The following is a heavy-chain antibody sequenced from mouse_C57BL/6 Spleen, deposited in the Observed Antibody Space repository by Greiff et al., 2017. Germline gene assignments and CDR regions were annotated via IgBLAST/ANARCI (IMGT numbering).Heavy chain of an antibody. D-gene: IGHD2-4*01. Sequence: VQLQQSGPELVKPGASVKISCKASGYTFTDYYMNWVKQSHGKSLEWIGDINPNNGGTSYNQKFKGKATLTVDKSSSTAYMELRSLTSEDSAVYYCASPDYDGAYWGQGTLVTVSA. CDR3: ASPDYDGAY. J-gene: IGHJ3*01. CDR2: INPNNGGT. V-gene: IGHV1-26*01. CDR1: GYTFTDYY.